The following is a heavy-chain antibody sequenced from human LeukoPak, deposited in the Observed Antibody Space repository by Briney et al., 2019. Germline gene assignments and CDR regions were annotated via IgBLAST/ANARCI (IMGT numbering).Heavy chain of an antibody. CDR3: ARHIGRFGVYYFDY. CDR2: IYHSGST. V-gene: IGHV4-38-2*02. Sequence: PSETLSLTCTVSGYSISSGYYWGWIRQPPRKGLEWIGSIYHSGSTYYNPSLKSRVTISVDTSKNQFSLKLSSVTAADTAVYYCARHIGRFGVYYFDYWGQGTLVTVSS. J-gene: IGHJ4*02. D-gene: IGHD3-10*01. CDR1: GYSISSGYY.